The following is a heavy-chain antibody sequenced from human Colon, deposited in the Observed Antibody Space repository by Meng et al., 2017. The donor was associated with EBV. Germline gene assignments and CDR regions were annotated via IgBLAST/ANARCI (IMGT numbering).Heavy chain of an antibody. CDR3: ARRGPSGNFSP. Sequence: PPQLGARPLKPPLALSLRFAVLGGSFPDYFRTGNRPPPGKGLEGIGEIHHRGNTQYNPSLKSRVTISLDTSKKQFSLKVSSVTAADSAVYYCARRGPSGNFSPWSQGALVTVS. CDR2: IHHRGNT. J-gene: IGHJ5*02. CDR1: GGSFPDYF. V-gene: IGHV4-34*01. D-gene: IGHD3-10*01.